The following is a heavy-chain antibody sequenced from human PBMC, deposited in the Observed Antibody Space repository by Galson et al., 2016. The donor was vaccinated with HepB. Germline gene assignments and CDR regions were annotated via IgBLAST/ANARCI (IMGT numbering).Heavy chain of an antibody. D-gene: IGHD4-11*01. CDR1: GGSISNASYS. Sequence: TLSLTCSVSGGSISNASYSWSWIRQPAGKGLEWIGRLYSSGTTSYNPSLKSRVTISVDTSKNLFSLMLTSVTAADTAVYYCARESQVTARPDVIFDSWGQGIRVTVSS. CDR3: ARESQVTARPDVIFDS. J-gene: IGHJ4*02. V-gene: IGHV4-61*02. CDR2: LYSSGTT.